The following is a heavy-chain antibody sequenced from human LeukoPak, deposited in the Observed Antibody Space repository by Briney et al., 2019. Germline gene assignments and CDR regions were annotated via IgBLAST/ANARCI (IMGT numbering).Heavy chain of an antibody. J-gene: IGHJ4*02. D-gene: IGHD3-9*01. CDR1: GFIFSNYA. CDR3: AKVEYGLVSFIDS. CDR2: ISGSGGAT. Sequence: GGSLRLSCAGSGFIFSNYAMSWVRQAPGKGLEWVSGISGSGGATYSADSVKGRFTISRDNSRNTLYLQMNSLRADDTAVYYCAKVEYGLVSFIDSWGQGTLVIVSS. V-gene: IGHV3-23*01.